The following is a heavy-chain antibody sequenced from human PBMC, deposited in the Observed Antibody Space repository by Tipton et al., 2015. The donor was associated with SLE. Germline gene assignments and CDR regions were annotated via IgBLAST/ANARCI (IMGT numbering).Heavy chain of an antibody. Sequence: GLVKPSQTLSLTCAVYGESFNGYFWTWIRQPPGKGLEWIAEIIHSGVTNYNPSLRSRVTISVDMSKNQVSLKLSSVTAADTAVYYCASSQVRRLGELSGSFDYWGQGTLVTASS. D-gene: IGHD3-16*02. CDR3: ASSQVRRLGELSGSFDY. CDR2: IIHSGVT. J-gene: IGHJ4*02. V-gene: IGHV4-34*12. CDR1: GESFNGYF.